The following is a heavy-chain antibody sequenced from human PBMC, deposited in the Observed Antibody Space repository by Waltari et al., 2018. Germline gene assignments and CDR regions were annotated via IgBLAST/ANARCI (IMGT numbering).Heavy chain of an antibody. D-gene: IGHD6-25*01. Sequence: QVQLMQSGAGVKKPGASVKVSCKASGYTFTGYYMHWVRQAPGQGSEWMGRISTNSGGTNYAQKFKGRVTMTMDKSMNTSYMELSRLRADDTAVYYCARVVEAAMEGWGQGTLVTVSS. V-gene: IGHV1-2*02. J-gene: IGHJ4*02. CDR3: ARVVEAAMEG. CDR2: ISTNSGGT. CDR1: GYTFTGYY.